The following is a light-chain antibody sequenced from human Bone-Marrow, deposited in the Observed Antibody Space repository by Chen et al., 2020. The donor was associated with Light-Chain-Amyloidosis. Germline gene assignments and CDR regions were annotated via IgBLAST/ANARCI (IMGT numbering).Light chain of an antibody. V-gene: IGLV3-25*03. Sequence: SHELTQPPSVSVFPGQTPRITCSGDDLPTKYVYWYQQKPGQAPVLVIHRDTERPSGISERFSGSSSGTTATLTISGVQAEDEADYHCQSADSSGTYEVIFGGGTKLTVL. J-gene: IGLJ2*01. CDR3: QSADSSGTYEVI. CDR2: RDT. CDR1: DLPTKY.